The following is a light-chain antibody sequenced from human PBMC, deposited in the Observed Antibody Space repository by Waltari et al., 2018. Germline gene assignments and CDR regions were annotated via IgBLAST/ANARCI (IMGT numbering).Light chain of an antibody. CDR3: MQALQTPRT. Sequence: DIVMTQSPLSLPVTPGEPASISCRSSQSLLHSNGYNYLDWYVQKPGQSPQLLFFLGSYRASGVPDRFSGSGSGTDFTLKIRRVEAEDVGVYHCMQALQTPRTFGQGTKLEIK. CDR1: QSLLHSNGYNY. CDR2: LGS. V-gene: IGKV2-28*01. J-gene: IGKJ2*01.